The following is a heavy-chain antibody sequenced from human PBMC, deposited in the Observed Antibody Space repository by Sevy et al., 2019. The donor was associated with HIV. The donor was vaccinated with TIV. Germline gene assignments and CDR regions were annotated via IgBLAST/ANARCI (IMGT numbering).Heavy chain of an antibody. V-gene: IGHV3-21*01. CDR1: GFTIRTYN. D-gene: IGHD2-15*01. J-gene: IGHJ6*02. CDR3: ARDLVIAATTDYFCYGMDV. Sequence: GESLKISCAASGFTIRTYNMNWVRQAPGKGLEWVSSISSSSTYIYYADSVKGRFTISRDNAKNSLYLQMSSLRAEDTAVYYCARDLVIAATTDYFCYGMDVWGQGTTVTVSS. CDR2: ISSSSTYI.